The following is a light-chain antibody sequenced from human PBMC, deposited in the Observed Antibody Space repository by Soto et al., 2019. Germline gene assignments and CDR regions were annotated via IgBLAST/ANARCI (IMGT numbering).Light chain of an antibody. V-gene: IGLV2-14*01. J-gene: IGLJ1*01. CDR1: SSDVGGYNY. CDR3: SSFITSNTLV. Sequence: QSAVAQPASVSGSPGQSITISCTGTSSDVGGYNYVSWYQQHPRKAPKLMIYEVSDRPSGVSDRFSGSKSGNTASLTISGLQAEDEADYYCSSFITSNTLVFGTGTKVTVL. CDR2: EVS.